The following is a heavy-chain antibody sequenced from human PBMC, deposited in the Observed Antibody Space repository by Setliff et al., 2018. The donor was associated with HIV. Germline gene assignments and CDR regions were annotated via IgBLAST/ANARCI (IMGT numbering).Heavy chain of an antibody. J-gene: IGHJ3*02. CDR1: GGTFSSHA. CDR3: ARDSLAYCGGDCYSSDAFDI. V-gene: IGHV1-69*05. D-gene: IGHD2-21*02. CDR2: IIPIFGTA. Sequence: SVKVSCKASGGTFSSHAISWVRQAPGQGLEWMGGIIPIFGTANYAQKFQGRVTITTDESTSTAYMELSSLRSEDTAVYYCARDSLAYCGGDCYSSDAFDIWGQGTMVTVSS.